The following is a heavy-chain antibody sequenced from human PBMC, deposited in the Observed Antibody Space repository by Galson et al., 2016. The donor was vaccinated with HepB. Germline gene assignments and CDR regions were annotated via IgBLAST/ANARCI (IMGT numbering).Heavy chain of an antibody. Sequence: SLRLSCAASGFTFSSYDMHWVRQVTGNGLEWVSGIGTAGDTYYPDSVKGRFTISRENAKNSLYPQMNSLRAGDTAVYYCARAPASYSSGYGLELFDYWGQGTLVTVSA. V-gene: IGHV3-13*04. J-gene: IGHJ4*02. D-gene: IGHD6-19*01. CDR1: GFTFSSYD. CDR3: ARAPASYSSGYGLELFDY. CDR2: IGTAGDT.